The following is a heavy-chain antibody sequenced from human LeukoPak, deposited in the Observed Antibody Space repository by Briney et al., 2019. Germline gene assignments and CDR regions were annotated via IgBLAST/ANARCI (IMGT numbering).Heavy chain of an antibody. CDR2: INSRSNYI. J-gene: IGHJ4*02. Sequence: PGGSLRLSCAGSGFPFSSHGMNWVRQAPGKGLEWVSSINSRSNYIKYADSVKGRFTISRDNANNSLHLQMNSLRAEDTAVYYCARELGSLDLDSWGQGTLVTVSS. CDR3: ARELGSLDLDS. CDR1: GFPFSSHG. V-gene: IGHV3-21*01. D-gene: IGHD1-26*01.